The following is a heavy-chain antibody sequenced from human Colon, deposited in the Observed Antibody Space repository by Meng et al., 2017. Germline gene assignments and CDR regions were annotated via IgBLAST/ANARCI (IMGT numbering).Heavy chain of an antibody. CDR3: ANRFV. CDR1: GFSVSSDF. V-gene: IGHV3-66*02. Sequence: VQLVESVAGLVQPGGSRRLSCEVSGFSVSSDFMICVRQAPGKGLEWVSMIHSSAGTFFADSVKGRFTVSTDNSKNTLYLQMNSLRIEDTAVYHCANRFVWGLGTLVTVSS. J-gene: IGHJ4*02. D-gene: IGHD3-3*01. CDR2: IHSSAGT.